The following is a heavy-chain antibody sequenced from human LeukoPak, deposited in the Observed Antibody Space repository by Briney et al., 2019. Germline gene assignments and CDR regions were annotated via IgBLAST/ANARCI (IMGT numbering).Heavy chain of an antibody. Sequence: PSETLSLTCTVSGGSISSYYWSWIRQPPGKELEWIGYIYYSWSTNYNPSLKSRVTISVDTSKNQFSLKLSSVTAADTAVYYCARAKYCSSTSCDAPYYMDVWGKGTTVTVSS. V-gene: IGHV4-59*01. CDR1: GGSISSYY. J-gene: IGHJ6*03. D-gene: IGHD2-2*01. CDR2: IYYSWST. CDR3: ARAKYCSSTSCDAPYYMDV.